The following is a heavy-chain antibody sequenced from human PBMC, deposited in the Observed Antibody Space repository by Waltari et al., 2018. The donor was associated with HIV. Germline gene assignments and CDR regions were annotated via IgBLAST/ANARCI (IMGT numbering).Heavy chain of an antibody. CDR2: INHSGST. Sequence: QVQLQQWGAGLLKPSETLSLTCAVYGGSFSGYYWSWIRQPPGKGLEWIGEINHSGSTNYNPSLKSRVTISVDTSKNQFSLKLSSVTAADTAVYYCARDNSGSYRPFDYWGQGTLVTVSS. J-gene: IGHJ4*02. V-gene: IGHV4-34*01. CDR3: ARDNSGSYRPFDY. CDR1: GGSFSGYY. D-gene: IGHD1-26*01.